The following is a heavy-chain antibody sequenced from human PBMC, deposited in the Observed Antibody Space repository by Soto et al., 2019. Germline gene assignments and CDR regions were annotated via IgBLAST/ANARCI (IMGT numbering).Heavy chain of an antibody. V-gene: IGHV4-31*03. CDR3: AREVAAARSDAFDI. CDR1: GGSISSGGYY. J-gene: IGHJ3*02. Sequence: QVQLQESGPGLVKPSQTLSLTCTVSGGSISSGGYYWSWIRQHPGKGLEWIGYIYYSGSTYYNPSLKSRVTMSVDTSKNQFSLKLSSVTAADTAVYYCAREVAAARSDAFDIWGQGTMVTVSS. CDR2: IYYSGST. D-gene: IGHD6-13*01.